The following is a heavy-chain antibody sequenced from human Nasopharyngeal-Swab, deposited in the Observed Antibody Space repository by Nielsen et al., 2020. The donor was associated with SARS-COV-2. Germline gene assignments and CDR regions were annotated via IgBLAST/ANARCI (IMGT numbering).Heavy chain of an antibody. CDR2: ISYDGSNK. CDR3: ARDRPGEQQLVLEYYFDY. CDR1: GFTFSSYA. V-gene: IGHV3-30-3*01. D-gene: IGHD6-13*01. Sequence: GGSLRLSCAASGFTFSSYAMHWVRQAPGKGLEWVAVISYDGSNKYYADSVKGRFTISRDNSKNTLYLQMNSLRAEDTAVYYCARDRPGEQQLVLEYYFDYWGQGTLVTVSS. J-gene: IGHJ4*02.